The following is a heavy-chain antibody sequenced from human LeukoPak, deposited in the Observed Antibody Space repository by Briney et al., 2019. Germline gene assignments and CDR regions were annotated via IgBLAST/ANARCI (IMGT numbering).Heavy chain of an antibody. V-gene: IGHV3-30*04. D-gene: IGHD5-18*01. CDR1: GFTFSSYA. CDR2: ISYDGSNK. CDR3: ARRTAMVSLDY. J-gene: IGHJ4*01. Sequence: GGSLRLSCAASGFTFSSYAMHWVRQAPGKGLEWVAVISYDGSNKYYADSVKGRFTISRDNSKNTLYLQMNSLRAEDTAVYYCARRTAMVSLDYWGHGTLVTVSS.